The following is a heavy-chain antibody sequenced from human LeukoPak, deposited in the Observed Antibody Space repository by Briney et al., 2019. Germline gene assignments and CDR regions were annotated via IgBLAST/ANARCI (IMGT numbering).Heavy chain of an antibody. Sequence: GGSLRLSCAASGFTFSSYGMHWVRQAPGKGLEWVAVIWYDGSNKYYADSVKGRFTISRDNSKNTLYLQMHSLRAEDTAVYYCARDRGAGDYPLGAFDIWGQGTMVTVSS. CDR3: ARDRGAGDYPLGAFDI. D-gene: IGHD4-17*01. CDR1: GFTFSSYG. V-gene: IGHV3-33*01. CDR2: IWYDGSNK. J-gene: IGHJ3*02.